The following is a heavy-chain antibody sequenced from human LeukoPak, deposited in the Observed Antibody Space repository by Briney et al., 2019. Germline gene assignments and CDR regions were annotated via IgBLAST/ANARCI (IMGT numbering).Heavy chain of an antibody. CDR2: INHSGST. CDR1: GGSFSGYY. J-gene: IGHJ3*02. Sequence: PSETLSLTCAVYGGSFSGYYWSWIRQPPGRGLEWIGEINHSGSTNYNPSLKSRVTIPVDTSKNQFSLKLSSVTAADTAVYYCARVQGGWYGAYAFDIWGQGTMVTVSS. CDR3: ARVQGGWYGAYAFDI. D-gene: IGHD6-19*01. V-gene: IGHV4-34*01.